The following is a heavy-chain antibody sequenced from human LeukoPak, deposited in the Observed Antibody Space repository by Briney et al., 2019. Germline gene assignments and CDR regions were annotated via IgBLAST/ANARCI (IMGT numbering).Heavy chain of an antibody. CDR2: IIPIFGTA. Sequence: SVKVSCKASGYTFTGYYMHWVRQAPGQGLEWMGGIIPIFGTANYAQKFQGRVTITADESTSTAYMELSSLRSEDTAVYYCARLRGGGEDWGQGTLVTVSS. J-gene: IGHJ4*02. D-gene: IGHD2-21*01. CDR1: GYTFTGYY. CDR3: ARLRGGGED. V-gene: IGHV1-69*13.